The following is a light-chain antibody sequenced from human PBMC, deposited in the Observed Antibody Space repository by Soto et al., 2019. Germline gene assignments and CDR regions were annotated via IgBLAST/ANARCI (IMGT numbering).Light chain of an antibody. Sequence: DIQMTQFPSSLSAFVGDRVTFTCRASQGISNYLAWYQQKPGRVPKLLMHTASTLQSGVPSRFSGSGSGTDFTLTITSLQPEDVATYYCQHYHSPPFTFGPGTKVDIK. J-gene: IGKJ3*01. CDR3: QHYHSPPFT. CDR2: TAS. CDR1: QGISNY. V-gene: IGKV1-27*01.